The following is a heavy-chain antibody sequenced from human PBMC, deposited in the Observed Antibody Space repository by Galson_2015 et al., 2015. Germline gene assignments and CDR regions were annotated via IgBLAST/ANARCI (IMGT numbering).Heavy chain of an antibody. V-gene: IGHV3-30*14. CDR3: ATTLIGRNDY. CDR1: GFSFSSYT. CDR2: ISFDGTYK. Sequence: SLRLSCAASGFSFSSYTMHWVRQAPGKGLEWVAAISFDGTYKDYAKSLKGRFTVSRDNSKNTLFLHMSSLRPEDTSVYYCATTLIGRNDYWGRGTLVSVSS. J-gene: IGHJ4*02. D-gene: IGHD2-15*01.